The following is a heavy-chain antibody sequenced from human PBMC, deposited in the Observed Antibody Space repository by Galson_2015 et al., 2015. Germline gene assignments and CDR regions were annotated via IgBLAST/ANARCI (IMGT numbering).Heavy chain of an antibody. CDR2: ISGSGT. CDR3: AKVVDWGDQGAPDY. CDR1: GFTFSSYA. D-gene: IGHD1-26*01. Sequence: SLRLSCAASGFTFSSYAMTWVRQAPGKGLEWVSVISGSGTFYADSVKGRFTISRDNSKNTLYLQMNRLRAEDTAVYYCAKVVDWGDQGAPDYWGQGTLVTVSS. J-gene: IGHJ4*02. V-gene: IGHV3-23*01.